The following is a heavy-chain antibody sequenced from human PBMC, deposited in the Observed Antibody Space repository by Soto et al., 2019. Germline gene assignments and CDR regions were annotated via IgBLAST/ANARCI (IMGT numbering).Heavy chain of an antibody. Sequence: GGSLRLSCTASGFTFGDYAMSWVRQAPGKGLEWVGFIRSKAYGGTTEYAASVKGRFTISRDDSKSIAYLQMNSLKTEDTAVYYCTREDPIGYCSSTSCPIPSYYYGMDVWGQGTTVTVSS. CDR2: IRSKAYGGTT. CDR1: GFTFGDYA. J-gene: IGHJ6*02. D-gene: IGHD2-2*01. V-gene: IGHV3-49*04. CDR3: TREDPIGYCSSTSCPIPSYYYGMDV.